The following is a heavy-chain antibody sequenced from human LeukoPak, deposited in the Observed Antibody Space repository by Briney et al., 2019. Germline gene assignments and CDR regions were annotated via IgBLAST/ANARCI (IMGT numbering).Heavy chain of an antibody. J-gene: IGHJ4*03. CDR2: INHRGDT. CDR1: GGSFSSYY. D-gene: IGHD1-1*01. CDR3: ARGPTISETGYFDY. V-gene: IGHV4-34*01. Sequence: PSETLSLTCAVYGGSFSSYYWSWIRQSPGKGLEWIAEINHRGDTNYNPSVKSRVTISAETSKNQFSLKVTSLTAADTAVYYCARGPTISETGYFDYWGQGTLVAVSA.